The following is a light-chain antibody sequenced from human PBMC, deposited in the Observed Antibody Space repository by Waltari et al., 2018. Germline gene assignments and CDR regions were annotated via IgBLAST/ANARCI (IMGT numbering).Light chain of an antibody. CDR3: AAWDDSLSGPWV. J-gene: IGLJ3*02. Sequence: QSVLTQPASASGTPGQRVTLPCSWLRSNIGVNYVAWYQHLPGAAPKLLIYRTDQRPSGVPDRFSGSKSGTSASLAISGLRSEDEADYYCAAWDDSLSGPWVFGGGTKVTVL. CDR1: RSNIGVNY. V-gene: IGLV1-47*01. CDR2: RTD.